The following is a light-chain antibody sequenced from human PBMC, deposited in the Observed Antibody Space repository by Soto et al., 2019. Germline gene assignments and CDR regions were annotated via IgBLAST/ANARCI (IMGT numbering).Light chain of an antibody. CDR3: QQRSDWPRT. CDR2: DAS. Sequence: EIVLTQSPATLSLSPGERATLSCRASLSIYSYLAWYQQKPGQAPRLLIYDASSRATGVPARFSASGSGTDFTLTISSLEPEDFAVYYCQQRSDWPRTFGRGTKLEIK. CDR1: LSIYSY. J-gene: IGKJ2*01. V-gene: IGKV3-11*01.